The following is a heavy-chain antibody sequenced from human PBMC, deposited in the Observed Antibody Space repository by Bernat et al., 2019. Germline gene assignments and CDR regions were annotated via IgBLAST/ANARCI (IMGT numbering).Heavy chain of an antibody. J-gene: IGHJ4*02. CDR3: ARDQALREYCGGYCPLHY. Sequence: QVQLVESGGGVVQPGRSLRLSCAASGFTFSSYGMHWVRQAPGMGLEWVAVIWFDGNNKYYAESVKGRFTISRDNSKNTLYLQMNSLRADDTAVYYCARDQALREYCGGYCPLHYWGQGTLVTVSS. CDR2: IWFDGNNK. V-gene: IGHV3-33*01. D-gene: IGHD2-21*02. CDR1: GFTFSSYG.